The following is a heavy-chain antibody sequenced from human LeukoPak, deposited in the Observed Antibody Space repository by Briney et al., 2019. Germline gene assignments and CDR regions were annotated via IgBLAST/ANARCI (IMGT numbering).Heavy chain of an antibody. CDR3: ARGRRAVAGWFFDY. CDR2: IGTAGDT. V-gene: IGHV3-13*01. CDR1: KFTFSSYD. J-gene: IGHJ4*02. D-gene: IGHD6-19*01. Sequence: GGSLRLSCAASKFTFSSYDMHWVRQATGKGLEWVSVIGTAGDTYYPDSVKGRFTISRENAKNSLYLQMNSLRAGDTAVYYCARGRRAVAGWFFDYWGQGSLVTVSS.